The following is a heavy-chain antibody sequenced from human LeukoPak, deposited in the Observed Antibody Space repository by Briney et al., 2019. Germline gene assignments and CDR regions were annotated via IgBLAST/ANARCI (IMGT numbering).Heavy chain of an antibody. Sequence: SETLSLTCTVSGGSISSSSYYWGWIRQPPGKGLEWIGSIYYSGSTYHNPSLKSRVTISVDTSKNQFSLKLSSVTAADTAVYYCASRSITIFGEDFDPWGQGTLVTVSS. D-gene: IGHD3-3*01. CDR1: GGSISSSSYY. J-gene: IGHJ5*02. CDR2: IYYSGST. CDR3: ASRSITIFGEDFDP. V-gene: IGHV4-39*01.